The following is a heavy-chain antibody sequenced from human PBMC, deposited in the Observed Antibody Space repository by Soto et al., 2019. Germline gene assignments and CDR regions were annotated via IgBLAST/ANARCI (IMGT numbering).Heavy chain of an antibody. CDR1: GYTFTSYG. J-gene: IGHJ1*01. CDR2: ISAYNGNT. D-gene: IGHD3-22*01. Sequence: QVQLVQSGAEVKKPGASVKVSCKASGYTFTSYGISWVRQAPGQGLEWMGWISAYNGNTNYAQKIQGRVTMTPDTTTSTAYMELRSLRSDDTAVYYCARAVDYYDSSGYYTHEYFQHWGQGTLVTVSS. CDR3: ARAVDYYDSSGYYTHEYFQH. V-gene: IGHV1-18*01.